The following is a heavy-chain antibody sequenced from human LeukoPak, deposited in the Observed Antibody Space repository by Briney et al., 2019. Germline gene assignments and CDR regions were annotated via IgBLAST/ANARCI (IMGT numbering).Heavy chain of an antibody. J-gene: IGHJ4*02. Sequence: PGGSLRLSCAASGFTFSSYDMSWVRQAPGKGLEWVSAISGSGGSTYYADSVKGRFTISRDNSKNTLYLQMNSLRAEDTAVYYCAGYYGYDWRFFDYWGQGTLVTVSS. CDR1: GFTFSSYD. V-gene: IGHV3-23*01. CDR3: AGYYGYDWRFFDY. D-gene: IGHD5-12*01. CDR2: ISGSGGST.